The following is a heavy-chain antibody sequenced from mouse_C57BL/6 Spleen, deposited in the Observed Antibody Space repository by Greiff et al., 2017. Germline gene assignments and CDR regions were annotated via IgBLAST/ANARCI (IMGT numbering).Heavy chain of an antibody. J-gene: IGHJ2*01. Sequence: VKLVESGPGLVQPSQSLSITCTVSGFSLTSYGVHWVRQSPGKGLEWLGVIWSGGSTDYNAAFISRLSISKDNSKSQVFFKMNSLQADDTAIYYCARNHYDYDSYFDYWGQGTTLTVSS. CDR3: ARNHYDYDSYFDY. CDR1: GFSLTSYG. V-gene: IGHV2-2*01. CDR2: IWSGGST. D-gene: IGHD2-4*01.